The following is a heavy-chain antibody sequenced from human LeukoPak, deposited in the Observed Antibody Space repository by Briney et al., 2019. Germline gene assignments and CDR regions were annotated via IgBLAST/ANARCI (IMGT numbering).Heavy chain of an antibody. Sequence: GGSLRLSCAASGFTFRDYTINWVRQAPGKGLEWVSAISKSGTYIKYADSVKGRFTVSRDNAKNSLFLQMNSLRVEDTAVYYCAREGEEDYFDYWGQGTLVTVSS. CDR3: AREGEEDYFDY. D-gene: IGHD3-16*01. J-gene: IGHJ4*02. V-gene: IGHV3-21*01. CDR1: GFTFRDYT. CDR2: ISKSGTYI.